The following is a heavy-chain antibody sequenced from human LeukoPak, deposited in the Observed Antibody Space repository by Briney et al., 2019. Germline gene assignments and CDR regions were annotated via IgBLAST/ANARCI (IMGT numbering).Heavy chain of an antibody. D-gene: IGHD1-26*01. V-gene: IGHV3-23*01. CDR2: VSGSGDKT. Sequence: PGGSLRLSCAASGFTFSSHGMSWVRQAPGKGLEWVSVVSGSGDKTYYADSVTGRFTISRDNSKNTLYLQMNSLRAEDTAVYYCAKGLGGYYGSFDYWGQGTLVTVSS. J-gene: IGHJ4*02. CDR3: AKGLGGYYGSFDY. CDR1: GFTFSSHG.